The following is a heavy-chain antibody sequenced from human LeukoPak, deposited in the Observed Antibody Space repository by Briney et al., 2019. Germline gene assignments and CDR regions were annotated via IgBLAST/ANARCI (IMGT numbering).Heavy chain of an antibody. CDR2: LDPEDGET. Sequence: EASVKVSCKVSGYTLTELSMHWVRQAPGKGLEWMGGLDPEDGETIYAQKFQGRVTMTEDTSTDTAYMELSSLRSEDTAVYYCATVYYYGSGSYEYYFDYWGQGTLVTVSS. V-gene: IGHV1-24*01. CDR1: GYTLTELS. D-gene: IGHD3-10*01. J-gene: IGHJ4*02. CDR3: ATVYYYGSGSYEYYFDY.